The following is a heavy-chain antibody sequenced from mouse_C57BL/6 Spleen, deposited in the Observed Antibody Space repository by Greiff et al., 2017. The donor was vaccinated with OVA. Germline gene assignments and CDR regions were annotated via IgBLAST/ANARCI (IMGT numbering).Heavy chain of an antibody. Sequence: VQLQQPGAELVMPGASVKLSCKASGYTFTSYWMHWVKQRPGQGLEWIGEIDPSDSYTNYNQTFKGKSTLTVDKSSSTAYMQLSSLTSEDSAVYYCARVGMGAMDYWGQGTSVTVSS. V-gene: IGHV1-69*01. CDR3: ARVGMGAMDY. J-gene: IGHJ4*01. CDR1: GYTFTSYW. CDR2: IDPSDSYT.